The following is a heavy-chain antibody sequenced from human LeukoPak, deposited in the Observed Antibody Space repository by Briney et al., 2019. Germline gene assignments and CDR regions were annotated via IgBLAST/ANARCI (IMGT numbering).Heavy chain of an antibody. Sequence: PGGSLRLSCAASGLTLSTYWMHGVRQVPGRGLVWVSRITSDGTGPTYPDSVKGRFTISRGSARNTVYLKMNSLRAEDTAVYFCARVRYCSSAGCYSYLDYWGKGALVTVSS. J-gene: IGHJ4*02. CDR2: ITSDGTGP. CDR1: GLTLSTYW. D-gene: IGHD2-2*02. CDR3: ARVRYCSSAGCYSYLDY. V-gene: IGHV3-74*01.